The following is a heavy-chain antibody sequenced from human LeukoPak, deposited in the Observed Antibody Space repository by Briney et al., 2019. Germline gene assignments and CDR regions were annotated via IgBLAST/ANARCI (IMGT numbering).Heavy chain of an antibody. Sequence: GGSLRLSCAASGFTFSTYAMSWVRQAPGKGLEWVSAISGSGGSTYYADSVKGRFTISRDNSKNTLYLQMNSLRAEDTAVYYCAKDLRYFDWLSPFDYWGQGTLVTVSS. CDR2: ISGSGGST. CDR1: GFTFSTYA. V-gene: IGHV3-23*01. CDR3: AKDLRYFDWLSPFDY. J-gene: IGHJ4*02. D-gene: IGHD3-9*01.